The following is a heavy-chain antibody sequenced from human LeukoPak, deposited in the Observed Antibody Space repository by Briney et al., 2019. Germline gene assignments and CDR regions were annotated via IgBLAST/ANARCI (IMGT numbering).Heavy chain of an antibody. Sequence: ASVKVSYKASGYTFTGYYMHWVRQAPGQGLEWMGWINPNSGGTNCAQKFQGRVTMTRDTSISTAYMELSRLRSDDTAVYYCARVWHDYVWGSYRPTTEYYFDYWGQGTLVTVSS. V-gene: IGHV1-2*02. CDR2: INPNSGGT. D-gene: IGHD3-16*02. J-gene: IGHJ4*02. CDR3: ARVWHDYVWGSYRPTTEYYFDY. CDR1: GYTFTGYY.